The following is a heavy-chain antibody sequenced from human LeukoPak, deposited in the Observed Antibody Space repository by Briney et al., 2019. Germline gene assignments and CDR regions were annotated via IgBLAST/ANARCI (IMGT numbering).Heavy chain of an antibody. D-gene: IGHD1-14*01. V-gene: IGHV3-33*01. Sequence: GESLKISCAGSGFTFGGYGMHWFRQTPGKGLEWVAVIAYDGSRAFYADSVKGRFTISRDNSKNTMSVQMDDLRAEGTAVYYCTRYNNDHFDYWGQGTLVTVSS. CDR1: GFTFGGYG. J-gene: IGHJ4*02. CDR3: TRYNNDHFDY. CDR2: IAYDGSRA.